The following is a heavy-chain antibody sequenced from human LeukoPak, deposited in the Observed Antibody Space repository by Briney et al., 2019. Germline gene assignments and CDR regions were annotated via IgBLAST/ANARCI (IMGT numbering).Heavy chain of an antibody. J-gene: IGHJ6*03. Sequence: SQTLSLTCTVSGGSISSGGYYWSWIRQPPGKGLEWIGYIYHSGSTYYNPSLKSRVTISVDRSKNQFSLKLSSVTAADTAVYYCARAVAARPGNYYYYYMDVWGKGTTVTVSS. CDR3: ARAVAARPGNYYYYYMDV. CDR1: GGSISSGGYY. CDR2: IYHSGST. D-gene: IGHD6-6*01. V-gene: IGHV4-30-2*01.